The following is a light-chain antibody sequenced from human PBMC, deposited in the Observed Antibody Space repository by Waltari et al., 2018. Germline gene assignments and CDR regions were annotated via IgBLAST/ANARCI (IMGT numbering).Light chain of an antibody. CDR2: HAS. CDR3: QHYESLPVT. CDR1: QSISKY. Sequence: EIVLTQSPGTLSLSSGERATLSCRTSQSISKYLAWYQQKPGQAPRLLIYHASSRATGIPDRFSGSGCGTDFSLTISRLEPEDFAVYYCQHYESLPVTFGQGTKVEIK. V-gene: IGKV3-20*01. J-gene: IGKJ1*01.